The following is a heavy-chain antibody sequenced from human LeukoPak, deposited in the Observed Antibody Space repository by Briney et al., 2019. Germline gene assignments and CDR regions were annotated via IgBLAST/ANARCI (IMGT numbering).Heavy chain of an antibody. Sequence: SETLSLTCAVYGGSFSGYYWSWIRQPPGKGLEWIGEINHSGSTNYNPSLKSRVTISVDTSKNQFSLKLSSVTAADTAVYYCARRTFIAAAGNPVESWGQETLVTVSS. D-gene: IGHD6-13*01. CDR1: GGSFSGYY. CDR2: INHSGST. J-gene: IGHJ5*01. V-gene: IGHV4-34*01. CDR3: ARRTFIAAAGNPVES.